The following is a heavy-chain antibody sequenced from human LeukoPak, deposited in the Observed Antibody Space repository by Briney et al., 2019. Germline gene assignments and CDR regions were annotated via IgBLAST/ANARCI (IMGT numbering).Heavy chain of an antibody. D-gene: IGHD6-13*01. CDR1: GFTFDDYA. V-gene: IGHV3-9*03. CDR3: AKGTHIAAAGSTFDP. CDR2: ISWNSGSI. J-gene: IGHJ5*02. Sequence: GRSLRLSCAASGFTFDDYAMHWVRQAPGKGLEWVSGISWNSGSIGYADSVKGRFTISRDNAKNSLYLQMNSLRAEDMALYYCAKGTHIAAAGSTFDPWGQGTLVTVSS.